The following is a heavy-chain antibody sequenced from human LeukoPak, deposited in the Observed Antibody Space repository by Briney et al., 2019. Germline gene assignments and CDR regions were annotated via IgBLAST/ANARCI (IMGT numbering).Heavy chain of an antibody. D-gene: IGHD3-16*01. Sequence: SVTVSYKASGGTLISYAISWVRQAPGQGLEWMGGIIPIFGTANYAQKFQGRVTMTRDTSTSTVYMELSSLRSEDTAVYYCAREFGHLGFDYWGQGTLVTVSS. CDR2: IIPIFGTA. CDR1: GGTLISYA. CDR3: AREFGHLGFDY. J-gene: IGHJ4*02. V-gene: IGHV1-69*05.